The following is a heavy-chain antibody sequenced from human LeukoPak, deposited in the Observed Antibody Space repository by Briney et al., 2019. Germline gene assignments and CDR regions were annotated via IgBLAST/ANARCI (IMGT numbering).Heavy chain of an antibody. V-gene: IGHV1-2*02. CDR2: INPNSGGT. CDR1: GYTFTGYY. D-gene: IGHD3-10*01. CDR3: ASYGSGSYYNLDY. J-gene: IGHJ4*02. Sequence: ASVKVSCKASGYTFTGYYMHWVRQAPGQGLEWMGWINPNSGGTNYAQKFQGRVTMTRDTSISTAYMELSRLRSDDTAVYYYASYGSGSYYNLDYWGQGTLVTVSS.